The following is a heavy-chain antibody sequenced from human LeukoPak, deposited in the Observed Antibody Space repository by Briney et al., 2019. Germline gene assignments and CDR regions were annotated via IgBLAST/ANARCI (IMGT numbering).Heavy chain of an antibody. D-gene: IGHD3-10*01. CDR2: IYYSGIT. CDR1: GGSISSGDYY. CDR3: ARANYYASGRGFDP. Sequence: SQTLSLTCTVSGGSISSGDYYWIWIRQPPGKGLEWIGYIYYSGITYYNPSLKSRVTISLDTSENQFSLKLSSVTAADTAVYYCARANYYASGRGFDPWGQGTLVTVSS. V-gene: IGHV4-30-4*01. J-gene: IGHJ5*02.